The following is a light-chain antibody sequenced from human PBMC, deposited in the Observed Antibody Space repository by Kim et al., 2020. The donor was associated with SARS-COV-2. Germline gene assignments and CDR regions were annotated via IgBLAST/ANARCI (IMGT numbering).Light chain of an antibody. CDR2: GAS. J-gene: IGKJ1*01. Sequence: SGSPGETAPLSCRASQGVSTNLAWYQQKPGQAPRVLIYGASTRVTGVPARFSGSGSGTDFTLTISSLRPEDSAVYYCQQYFAFWTFGQGTKVDIK. CDR1: QGVSTN. V-gene: IGKV3-15*01. CDR3: QQYFAFWT.